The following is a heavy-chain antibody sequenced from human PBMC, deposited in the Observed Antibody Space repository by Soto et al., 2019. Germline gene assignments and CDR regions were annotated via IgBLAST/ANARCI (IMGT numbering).Heavy chain of an antibody. Sequence: SETLSLTCTVSGGSISSYCWSWIRQPPGKGLEWIGYIYYSGSTNYNPSLKSRVTISVDTSKNQFSLKLSSVTAADTAVYYCATSSSSSWYLTAYYYYGMDVWGQGTTVTVSS. CDR2: IYYSGST. CDR3: ATSSSSSWYLTAYYYYGMDV. V-gene: IGHV4-59*01. J-gene: IGHJ6*02. D-gene: IGHD6-13*01. CDR1: GGSISSYC.